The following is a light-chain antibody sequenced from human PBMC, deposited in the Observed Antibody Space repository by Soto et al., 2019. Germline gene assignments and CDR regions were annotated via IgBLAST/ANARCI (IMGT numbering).Light chain of an antibody. Sequence: EIVMTQSPATLSLAPGERATLSCRASQSVSSSYLSWYQQKPGQAPRLLIYGASTRATGIPARFSGSGSGTEFNLTISSLEPEDFAVYYCQQRSKWVTFGRGTKVDI. CDR3: QQRSKWVT. CDR2: GAS. V-gene: IGKV3D-7*01. J-gene: IGKJ4*01. CDR1: QSVSSSY.